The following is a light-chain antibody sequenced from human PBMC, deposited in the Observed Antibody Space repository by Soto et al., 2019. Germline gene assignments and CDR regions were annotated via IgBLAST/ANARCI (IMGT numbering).Light chain of an antibody. J-gene: IGLJ2*01. CDR3: QAWDSRTAV. CDR1: KLGDKY. V-gene: IGLV3-1*01. Sequence: SYELTQPPSVSVSPGQTASITCSGDKLGDKYACWYQQKPGQYPVLVIYQDSKRPSGIPERFSGSNSGNTATLTISGTQAMDEADYYCQAWDSRTAVFGGGTKITVL. CDR2: QDS.